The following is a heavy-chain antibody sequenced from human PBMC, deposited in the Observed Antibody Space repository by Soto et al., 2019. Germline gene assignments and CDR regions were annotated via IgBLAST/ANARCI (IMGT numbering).Heavy chain of an antibody. V-gene: IGHV1-2*02. J-gene: IGHJ5*02. CDR1: GYTFTGYY. CDR3: ARDVVAAAGTAHNWFDP. CDR2: INPNSGGT. D-gene: IGHD6-13*01. Sequence: AASVKVSCKASGYTFTGYYMHWVRQAPGQGLEWMGWINPNSGGTNYAQKFQGRVTMTRDTSISTAYMELSRLRSDDTAVYYCARDVVAAAGTAHNWFDPWGQGTLVTVSS.